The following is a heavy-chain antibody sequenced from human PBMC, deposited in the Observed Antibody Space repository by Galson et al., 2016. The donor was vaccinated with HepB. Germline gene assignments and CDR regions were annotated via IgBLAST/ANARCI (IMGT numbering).Heavy chain of an antibody. CDR3: ARVTPYMSGNTNDY. J-gene: IGHJ4*02. Sequence: SVKVSCKASGYTFTAYYLHWLRQAPGQGPEWMGWINATTGDTNNIPRFQGRVTMTRDTSVTTAYLELSSLTSDDTAVYYCARVTPYMSGNTNDYWGQGTLVTVSS. D-gene: IGHD5-18*01. CDR2: INATTGDT. CDR1: GYTFTAYY. V-gene: IGHV1-2*02.